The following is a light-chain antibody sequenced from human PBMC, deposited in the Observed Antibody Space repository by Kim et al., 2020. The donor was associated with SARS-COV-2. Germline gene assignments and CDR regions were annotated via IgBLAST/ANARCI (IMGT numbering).Light chain of an antibody. J-gene: IGKJ4*01. Sequence: SASVGDTVTITCRSSQGIRDDLGWYQQKPGKAPKFLIYSASSLERGVPSRFSGSGFGTEFTLTISSLQPEDFATYYCLQDYDYPLTFGGGTKVEI. CDR3: LQDYDYPLT. V-gene: IGKV1-6*01. CDR1: QGIRDD. CDR2: SAS.